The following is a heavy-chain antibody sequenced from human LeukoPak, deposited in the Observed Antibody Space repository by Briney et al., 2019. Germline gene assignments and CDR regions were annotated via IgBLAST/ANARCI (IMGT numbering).Heavy chain of an antibody. CDR1: GYSFTSYW. J-gene: IGHJ4*02. CDR3: ARRGIYCSSTSCSQDGFDY. Sequence: GESLKISCKGSGYSFTSYWIGWVRQMPGKGLEWMGIIYPGDSDTRYSPSFQGQVTISADKSISTAYLQWSSLKASDTAMYYYARRGIYCSSTSCSQDGFDYWGQGTLVTVSS. D-gene: IGHD2-2*01. V-gene: IGHV5-51*01. CDR2: IYPGDSDT.